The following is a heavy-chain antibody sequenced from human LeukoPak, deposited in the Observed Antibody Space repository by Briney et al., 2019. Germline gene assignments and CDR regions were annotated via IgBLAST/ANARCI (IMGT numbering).Heavy chain of an antibody. J-gene: IGHJ3*02. CDR3: ASLIEVYYYDSSVQTDAFDI. V-gene: IGHV4-34*01. Sequence: SETLSLTCAVYGGSFSGYYWSWIRQPPGKGLEWIGEITHSGNTNYSPSLTSRVTISVDTSKNQFSLKMGSVTAADTAVYYCASLIEVYYYDSSVQTDAFDIWGQGTMVTVSS. D-gene: IGHD3-22*01. CDR1: GGSFSGYY. CDR2: ITHSGNT.